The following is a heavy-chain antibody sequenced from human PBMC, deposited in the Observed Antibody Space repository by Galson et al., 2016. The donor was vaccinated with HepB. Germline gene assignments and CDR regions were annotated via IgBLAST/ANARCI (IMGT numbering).Heavy chain of an antibody. V-gene: IGHV5-51*01. J-gene: IGHJ1*01. CDR2: IYPGDSDA. Sequence: QSGAEVKKPGESLKISCKSSRYSFTSYWIGWVRQMPGKGLEWMGNIYPGDSDARYSPSFQGQVTISADKSIRTAFLQWSSLKASDTAMYFCAPPPDCAKGVCPGPAQHWGQGTLVTVSS. D-gene: IGHD2-8*01. CDR1: RYSFTSYW. CDR3: APPPDCAKGVCPGPAQH.